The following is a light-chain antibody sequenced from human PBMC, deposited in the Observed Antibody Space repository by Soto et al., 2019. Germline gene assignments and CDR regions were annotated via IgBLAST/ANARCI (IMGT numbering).Light chain of an antibody. CDR1: QSLTTY. Sequence: EIVLTQSPATLSLSPGERATLSCRASQSLTTYLAWYQQKPGQAPRLLIYDASNRATGIPAWFSGSGSGTDFTLSISSLEPEDFAVYYCQQRSNWPGTFGPGTKVEIK. V-gene: IGKV3-11*01. CDR2: DAS. CDR3: QQRSNWPGT. J-gene: IGKJ3*01.